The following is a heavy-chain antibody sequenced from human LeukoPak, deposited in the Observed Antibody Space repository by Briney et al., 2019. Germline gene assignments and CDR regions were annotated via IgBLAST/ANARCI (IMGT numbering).Heavy chain of an antibody. CDR2: FDPEDGET. CDR1: GYTLTELS. Sequence: ASVKVSCKVSGYTLTELSMHWVRQAPGKGREWMGGFDPEDGETIYAQKFQGRVTMTEDTSTDTAYMELSSLRSEDTAVYYCATDRTYYYGWGSYMVYWGQGTLATVSS. D-gene: IGHD3-10*01. CDR3: ATDRTYYYGWGSYMVY. V-gene: IGHV1-24*01. J-gene: IGHJ4*02.